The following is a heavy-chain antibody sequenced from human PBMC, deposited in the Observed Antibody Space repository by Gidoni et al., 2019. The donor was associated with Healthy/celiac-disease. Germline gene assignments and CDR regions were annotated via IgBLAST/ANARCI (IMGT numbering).Heavy chain of an antibody. CDR1: GYSISSGYY. D-gene: IGHD2-15*01. Sequence: QVQLQESGPGLVKPSETLSLTCAASGYSISSGYYWGWIRQPPGKGLEWIGSIYHSGSTYYNPSLKSRVTISVDTSKNQFSLKLSSVTAADTAVYYCARLAARDYWGQGTLVTVSS. V-gene: IGHV4-38-2*01. CDR3: ARLAARDY. CDR2: IYHSGST. J-gene: IGHJ4*02.